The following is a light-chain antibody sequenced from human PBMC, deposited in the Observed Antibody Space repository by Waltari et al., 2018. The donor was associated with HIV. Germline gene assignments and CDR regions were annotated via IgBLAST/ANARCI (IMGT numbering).Light chain of an antibody. J-gene: IGLJ3*02. CDR3: QTWGTGIAV. CDR1: SGHSRNA. V-gene: IGLV4-69*01. CDR2: VNSEGSH. Sequence: QPVLTQPPSASGSLGASVKLPCTLSSGHSRNAIAWHQQQPEKGPRFLMKVNSEGSHNRGAGIPDRFSGSTYGAERYLTISSLQSEDEADYYCQTWGTGIAVFGGGTKLTVL.